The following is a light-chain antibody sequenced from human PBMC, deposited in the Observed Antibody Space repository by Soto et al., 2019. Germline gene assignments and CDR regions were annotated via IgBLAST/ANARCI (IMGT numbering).Light chain of an antibody. CDR2: GAA. V-gene: IGKV3-20*01. J-gene: IGKJ1*01. Sequence: ELVLTQSPCTLSLYPGERATLSCRASQSVSSSFLAWYQQKPGQAPRLLIYGAANRATGIPDRFSGSGSRTDFTLTISRLEPEDFAVYYCQYYGDSRPFGQGTKVDIK. CDR1: QSVSSSF. CDR3: QYYGDSRP.